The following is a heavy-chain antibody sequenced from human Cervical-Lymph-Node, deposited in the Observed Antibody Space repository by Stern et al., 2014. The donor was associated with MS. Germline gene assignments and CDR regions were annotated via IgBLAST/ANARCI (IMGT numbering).Heavy chain of an antibody. J-gene: IGHJ6*02. V-gene: IGHV1-69*02. Sequence: CTISWVRQAPGQGLEWMGRIIPMFGIANYAQKFQGRVTITADKSTTTVYMELSSLRSEDTAVYYCARVADIVVVPADNGMDVWGQGTTVTVSS. CDR2: IIPMFGIA. CDR3: ARVADIVVVPADNGMDV. CDR1: CT. D-gene: IGHD2-2*01.